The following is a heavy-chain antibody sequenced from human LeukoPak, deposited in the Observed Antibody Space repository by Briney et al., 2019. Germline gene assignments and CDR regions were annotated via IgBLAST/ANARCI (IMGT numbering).Heavy chain of an antibody. Sequence: ASVKVSCKASGYTFTSYDINWVRQATGQGLEWMGWMNPNSGGTNYAQKFQGRVTMTRDTSISTAYMELSRLRSDDTAVYYCARGLTYYYGSGSGNWFDPWGQGTLVTVSS. D-gene: IGHD3-10*01. CDR2: MNPNSGGT. CDR1: GYTFTSYD. J-gene: IGHJ5*02. V-gene: IGHV1-2*02. CDR3: ARGLTYYYGSGSGNWFDP.